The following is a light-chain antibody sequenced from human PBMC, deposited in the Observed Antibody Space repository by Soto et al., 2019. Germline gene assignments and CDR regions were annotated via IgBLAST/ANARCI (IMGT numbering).Light chain of an antibody. V-gene: IGKV1-39*01. J-gene: IGKJ1*01. CDR3: QQYSNWPPWT. CDR1: QSISSY. Sequence: DIQMTHAPSSLSASVGDIVTITCRASQSISSYLNWYQQKPGKAPKLLIYAASSLQSGVPSRFSGSRSGTEFTLTISSLQSEDFAVYYCQQYSNWPPWTFGQGTKVDIK. CDR2: AAS.